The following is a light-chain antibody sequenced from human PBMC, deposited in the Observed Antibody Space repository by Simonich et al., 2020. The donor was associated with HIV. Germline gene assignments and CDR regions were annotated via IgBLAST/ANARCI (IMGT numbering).Light chain of an antibody. CDR1: SWHSSYA. J-gene: IGLJ3*02. Sequence: QLVLTQSPSASASLGASVKLTCTLSSWHSSYAIAWHQQQPEKGPRYLMKLNSDGSHSKGDGIPYRFSGSSSGAERYLTISSLQSEDEADYYCQTWGTGIWVFGGGTKLTVL. CDR2: LNSDGSH. V-gene: IGLV4-69*01. CDR3: QTWGTGIWV.